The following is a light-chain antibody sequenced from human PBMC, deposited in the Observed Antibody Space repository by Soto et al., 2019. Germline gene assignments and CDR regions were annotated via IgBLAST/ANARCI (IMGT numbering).Light chain of an antibody. CDR1: QSVSSN. Sequence: EIVMTQSPATLSVSPGERATLPCRASQSVSSNLAWYQQKPGQAPRLLIYDASSRATGIPARFSGSGSGTEFTLTISSLQSEDFAFYYCQQYNTWQTFGQGTKVDIK. J-gene: IGKJ1*01. CDR3: QQYNTWQT. V-gene: IGKV3-15*01. CDR2: DAS.